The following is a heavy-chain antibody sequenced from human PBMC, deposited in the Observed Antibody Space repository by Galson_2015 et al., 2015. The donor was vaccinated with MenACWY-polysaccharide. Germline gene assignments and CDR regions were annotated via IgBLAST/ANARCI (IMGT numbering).Heavy chain of an antibody. J-gene: IGHJ4*02. D-gene: IGHD2-21*02. Sequence: ETLSLTCTVSGSSISSGYYWGWVRPPPGKGLEWIGSIYRSGTTYYNPSLKSRVTISVDTTKNQYSRRLSSVTAAVTAVYYWMRVRGGYCYFWGQGTLVTVSS. CDR1: GSSISSGYY. CDR2: IYRSGTT. CDR3: MRVRGGYCYF. V-gene: IGHV4-38-2*02.